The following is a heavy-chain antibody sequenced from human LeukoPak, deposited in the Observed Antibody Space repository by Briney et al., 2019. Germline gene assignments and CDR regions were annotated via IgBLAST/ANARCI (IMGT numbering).Heavy chain of an antibody. J-gene: IGHJ6*04. CDR1: GGSFSGYY. V-gene: IGHV4-34*01. CDR3: ARHPGGYGDYGMDV. CDR2: INHSGST. Sequence: SETLSLTCAVYGGSFSGYYWSWIRQPPGKGLEWIGEINHSGSTNYNPSLKSRVTTSVDTSKNQFSLKLSSVTAADTAVYYCARHPGGYGDYGMDVWGKGTTVTVSS. D-gene: IGHD4-17*01.